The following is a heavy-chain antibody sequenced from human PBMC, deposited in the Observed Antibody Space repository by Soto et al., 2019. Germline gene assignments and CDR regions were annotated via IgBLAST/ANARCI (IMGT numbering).Heavy chain of an antibody. CDR2: IWYDGSNK. V-gene: IGHV3-33*01. Sequence: GGSLRLSCAASGFTFSSYGMHWVRQAPGKGLEWVAVIWYDGSNKYYADSVKGRFTISRDNSKNTLYLQMNSLRAEDTAVYYCARPAVAGKTAKYYFDYWGQGTLVTVSS. D-gene: IGHD6-19*01. J-gene: IGHJ4*02. CDR1: GFTFSSYG. CDR3: ARPAVAGKTAKYYFDY.